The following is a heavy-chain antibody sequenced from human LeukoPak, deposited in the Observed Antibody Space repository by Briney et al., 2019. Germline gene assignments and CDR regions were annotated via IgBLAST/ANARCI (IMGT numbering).Heavy chain of an antibody. Sequence: ASVKVSCKASGYTFTSYAMHWVRQAPGQRLEWMGWINAGNGNTKYSQKFQGRVTITRDTSASTAYMELSSLRSEDTAVYYCARDRYSGYDSPTFFDYWGQGTLVTVSS. CDR3: ARDRYSGYDSPTFFDY. V-gene: IGHV1-3*01. D-gene: IGHD5-12*01. CDR1: GYTFTSYA. J-gene: IGHJ4*02. CDR2: INAGNGNT.